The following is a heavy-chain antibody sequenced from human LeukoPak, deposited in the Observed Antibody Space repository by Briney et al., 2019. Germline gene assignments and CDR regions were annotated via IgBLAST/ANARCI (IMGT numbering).Heavy chain of an antibody. D-gene: IGHD2-15*01. CDR1: GGSISSSSYY. J-gene: IGHJ6*03. Sequence: SETLSLTCTVSGGSISSSSYYWGWIRQPPGKGLEWIGSINHSGSTYYNPSLRSRVTISVDTSKNQFSMKLTSVTAADTAVYYCARDRGVDYCSGGSCSHYCYYMDVWGKGTTVTISS. CDR3: ARDRGVDYCSGGSCSHYCYYMDV. V-gene: IGHV4-39*07. CDR2: INHSGST.